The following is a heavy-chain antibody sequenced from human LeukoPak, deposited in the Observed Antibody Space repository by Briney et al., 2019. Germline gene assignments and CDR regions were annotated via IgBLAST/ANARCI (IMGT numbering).Heavy chain of an antibody. D-gene: IGHD2-2*01. CDR3: ATVPIVVVPAAIEAYGMDV. CDR1: GFTFSSYA. J-gene: IGHJ6*02. CDR2: ISGSGGST. Sequence: GGSLRLSCAASGFTFSSYAMSWVRQAPGKGLEWVSAISGSGGSTYYADSVKGRFTISRDNSKNTLYLQMNSLRAEDTAVNYCATVPIVVVPAAIEAYGMDVWGQGTTVTVSS. V-gene: IGHV3-23*01.